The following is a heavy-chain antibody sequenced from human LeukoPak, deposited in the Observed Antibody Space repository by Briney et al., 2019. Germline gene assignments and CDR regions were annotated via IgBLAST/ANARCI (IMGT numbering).Heavy chain of an antibody. J-gene: IGHJ5*02. Sequence: PSETLSLTCTVSGGSISSYYWSWIRQPPGKGLEWIGYIYYSGSTNYNPSLKSRVTISVDTSKNQFPLKLSSVTAADTAVYYCARGTYSSSWSTIGDWFDPWGQGTLVTVSS. CDR3: ARGTYSSSWSTIGDWFDP. CDR1: GGSISSYY. V-gene: IGHV4-59*01. CDR2: IYYSGST. D-gene: IGHD6-13*01.